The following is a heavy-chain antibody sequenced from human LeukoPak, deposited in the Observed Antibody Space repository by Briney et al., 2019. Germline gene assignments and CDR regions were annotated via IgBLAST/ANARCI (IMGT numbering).Heavy chain of an antibody. Sequence: GESLRLSCAASGFTFSDYIINWVRQAPGKGLEWISYISSSGGTIYYADSVKGRFTISRDNTDNSLFLQMSSLRAEDTAVYYCARERRQWQPFDIWGQGTMVTVSS. CDR3: ARERRQWQPFDI. D-gene: IGHD6-19*01. CDR2: ISSSGGTI. CDR1: GFTFSDYI. V-gene: IGHV3-48*04. J-gene: IGHJ3*02.